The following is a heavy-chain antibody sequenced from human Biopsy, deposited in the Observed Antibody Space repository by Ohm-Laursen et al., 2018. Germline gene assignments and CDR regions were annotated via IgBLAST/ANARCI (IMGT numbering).Heavy chain of an antibody. CDR1: GCSIDFKY. CDR2: ITPTGVT. CDR3: ARELMEYYDSSGYFDH. D-gene: IGHD3-22*01. V-gene: IGHV4-4*07. J-gene: IGHJ4*02. Sequence: GTLSLTCSVSGCSIDFKYWTWIRQSADKGLEWIGRITPTGVTHYNPSLESRVTMSLDTSKKLFSLKLSSVTAADTAMYYCARELMEYYDSSGYFDHWGQGSLVTVSS.